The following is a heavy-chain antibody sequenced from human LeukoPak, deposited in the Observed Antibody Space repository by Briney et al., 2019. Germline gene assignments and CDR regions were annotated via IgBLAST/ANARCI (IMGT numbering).Heavy chain of an antibody. CDR1: GFTFSSHL. D-gene: IGHD3-10*01. CDR2: ISSDGTYT. Sequence: GGSLRLSCAVSGFTFSSHLMHWVRQAPGKGLVWVSRISSDGTYTNYADSVRGRFTISRDNSKNTLYLQMNSLRAEDTAVYYCARSTLWFGADYWGQGTLVTVSS. J-gene: IGHJ4*02. CDR3: ARSTLWFGADY. V-gene: IGHV3-74*01.